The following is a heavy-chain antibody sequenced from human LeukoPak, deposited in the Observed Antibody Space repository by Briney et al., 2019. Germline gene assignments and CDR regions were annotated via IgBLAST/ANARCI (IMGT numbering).Heavy chain of an antibody. D-gene: IGHD3-10*01. Sequence: GASVKVSCKASGYTFTGYYMHWVRQAPGQGLEWMGWINPNSGGTNYAQKFQGRVTMTRDTSISTAYMELSRLRSDDTAVYYCARERYYTSGSVHNRIDYCGQGTLVTVSS. CDR3: ARERYYTSGSVHNRIDY. CDR1: GYTFTGYY. CDR2: INPNSGGT. V-gene: IGHV1-2*02. J-gene: IGHJ4*02.